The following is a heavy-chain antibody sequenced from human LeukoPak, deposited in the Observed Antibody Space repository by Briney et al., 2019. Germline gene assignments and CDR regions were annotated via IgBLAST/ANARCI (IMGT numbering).Heavy chain of an antibody. CDR1: GGSISSYY. Sequence: PSETLSLTCTVSGGSISSYYWSWIRQPAGKGLKWIGRIYTSGSTNYNPSLKSRATMSVDTSKNQFSLKLSSVTAADTAVYYCARGDKRYSSGPGFDYWGQGTLVTVSS. CDR3: ARGDKRYSSGPGFDY. J-gene: IGHJ4*02. CDR2: IYTSGST. D-gene: IGHD6-19*01. V-gene: IGHV4-4*07.